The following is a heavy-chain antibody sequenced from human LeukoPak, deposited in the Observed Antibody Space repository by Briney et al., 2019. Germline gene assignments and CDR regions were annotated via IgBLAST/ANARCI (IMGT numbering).Heavy chain of an antibody. V-gene: IGHV3-74*01. J-gene: IGHJ1*01. D-gene: IGHD3-22*01. Sequence: SGGSLRLSCAAAGFTFSNYWMHWVRQAPGKGLVWVSRIKSDGRTNYADSVKGRFTISRDNAKNTVSLQMNRLRAKDTGVYCCARAPSEIGGYYPEYFRHWGQGTLVTVSS. CDR2: IKSDGRT. CDR3: ARAPSEIGGYYPEYFRH. CDR1: GFTFSNYW.